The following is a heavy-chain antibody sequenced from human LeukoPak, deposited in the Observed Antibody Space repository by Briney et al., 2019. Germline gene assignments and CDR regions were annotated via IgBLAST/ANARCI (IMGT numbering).Heavy chain of an antibody. D-gene: IGHD2-15*01. CDR2: INPSGGST. CDR3: AREGDIVGAFDP. Sequence: ASDTVSCKPSRYTFTSYYMHWVRQAPRQGLEWMGIINPSGGSTSYAQKLGGRVSMTRDTSTSTVYMELSSLRSEDTAVYYCAREGDIVGAFDPWGQRTLVIVSS. CDR1: RYTFTSYY. J-gene: IGHJ5*02. V-gene: IGHV1-46*04.